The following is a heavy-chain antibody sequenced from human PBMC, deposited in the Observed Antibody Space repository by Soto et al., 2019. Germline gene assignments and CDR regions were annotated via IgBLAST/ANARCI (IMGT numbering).Heavy chain of an antibody. D-gene: IGHD3-3*01. CDR1: RFTFSSYT. CDR3: ASGGLEWLPKRYYYGMDV. V-gene: IGHV3-30*04. Sequence: QVQLVESGGGVVQPGRSLRLSCATSRFTFSSYTLHWVRQAPGKGLEWVAVISKDGTNKHYADSVKGRFTISRDNSKNTLYLQMNSLRTEDTAMYYCASGGLEWLPKRYYYGMDVWGQGPRSPSP. CDR2: ISKDGTNK. J-gene: IGHJ6*02.